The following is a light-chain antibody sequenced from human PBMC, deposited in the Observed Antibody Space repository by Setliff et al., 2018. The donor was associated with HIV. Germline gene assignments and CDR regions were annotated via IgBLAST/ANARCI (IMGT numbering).Light chain of an antibody. Sequence: QSALTQPASVSGSPGQSITISCTGTRSDVGGYNYVSWYQQHPGKAPKLMIYHVNKRPSGFSHRFSGSKSGNTASLTISGLQAEDEADYYCSSYTTSTFDVVFGGGTKGTV. CDR1: RSDVGGYNY. CDR2: HVN. V-gene: IGLV2-14*01. CDR3: SSYTTSTFDVV. J-gene: IGLJ2*01.